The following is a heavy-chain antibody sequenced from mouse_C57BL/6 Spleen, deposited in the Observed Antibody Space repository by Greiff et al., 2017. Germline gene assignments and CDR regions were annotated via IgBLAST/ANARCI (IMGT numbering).Heavy chain of an antibody. V-gene: IGHV1-61*01. D-gene: IGHD3-2*02. CDR1: GYTFTSYW. CDR3: ARGQLRLLCYFDY. Sequence: QVQLQQPGAELVRPGSSVKLSCKASGYTFTSYWMDWVKQRPGQGLEWIGNIYPSDSETHYNQKFKDKATLTVDKSSSTAYMQLSSLTSEDSAVYYRARGQLRLLCYFDYWGQGTTLTVSS. CDR2: IYPSDSET. J-gene: IGHJ2*01.